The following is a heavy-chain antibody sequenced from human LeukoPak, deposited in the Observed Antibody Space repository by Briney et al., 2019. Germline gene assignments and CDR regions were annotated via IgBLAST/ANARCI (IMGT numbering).Heavy chain of an antibody. CDR1: GFTLSSYW. Sequence: GGSLRLSRAASGFTLSSYWMSWVRQAPGKGLEWVANIKKDGSEKWYVDSVEGRFTISRDHAKNSLYLQMNSLRVADTAVYYCVRSGTSASFDYWGQGTLVTVSS. CDR2: IKKDGSEK. J-gene: IGHJ4*02. V-gene: IGHV3-7*01. D-gene: IGHD1-7*01. CDR3: VRSGTSASFDY.